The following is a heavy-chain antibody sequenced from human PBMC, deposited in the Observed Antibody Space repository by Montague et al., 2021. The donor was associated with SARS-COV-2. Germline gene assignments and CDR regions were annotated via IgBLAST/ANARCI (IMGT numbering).Heavy chain of an antibody. CDR2: FFYTGNS. D-gene: IGHD3-9*01. CDR3: ARGPVGIVSGSPLDF. CDR1: GGSISSFY. V-gene: IGHV4-59*13. Sequence: SETLSLTCTVSGGSISSFYWSWIRQPPGKGLEWIGYFFYTGNSNYNPSLKSRVTLSVDTSKNQFSLNLSSVTAADTAVYYCARGPVGIVSGSPLDFWGQGTLVTVSS. J-gene: IGHJ4*02.